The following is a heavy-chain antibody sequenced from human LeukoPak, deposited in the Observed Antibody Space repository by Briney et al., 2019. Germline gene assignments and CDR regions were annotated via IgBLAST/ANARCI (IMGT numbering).Heavy chain of an antibody. CDR1: GYTFTGYY. V-gene: IGHV1-2*02. Sequence: GASVKVSCKASGYTFTGYYMHWVRQAPGQGLEWMGWINPNSGGTNHAQKFQGRVTMTRDTSISTAYMELRSLRSDDTAVYYCARAPSGSYGSGVYWGQGTLVTVSS. CDR2: INPNSGGT. D-gene: IGHD1-26*01. CDR3: ARAPSGSYGSGVY. J-gene: IGHJ4*02.